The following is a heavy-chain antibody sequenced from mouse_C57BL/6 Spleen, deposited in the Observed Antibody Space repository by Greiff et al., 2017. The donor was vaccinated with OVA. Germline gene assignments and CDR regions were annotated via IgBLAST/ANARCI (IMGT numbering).Heavy chain of an antibody. CDR2: ISSGGDYI. J-gene: IGHJ2*01. V-gene: IGHV5-9-1*02. CDR1: GFTFSSYA. CDR3: TRENWAYYFDY. Sequence: DVQLVESGEGLVKPGGSLKLSCAASGFTFSSYAMSWVRQTPEKRLEWVAYISSGGDYIYYADTVKGRFTISRDNARNTLYLQMSSLKSEDTAMYYCTRENWAYYFDYWGQGTTLTVSS. D-gene: IGHD4-1*01.